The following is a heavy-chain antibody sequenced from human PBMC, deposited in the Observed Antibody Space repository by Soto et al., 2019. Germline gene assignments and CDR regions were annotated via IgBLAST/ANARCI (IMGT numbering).Heavy chain of an antibody. Sequence: ASVKVSCKASGYTFTGYYMHWVRQAPGQGLEWMGWINPNSGGTNYAQKFQGWVTMTRDTSISTAYMELSRLRSDDTAVYYCARAAKAFLYYIDYWGQGTLVTVSS. CDR3: ARAAKAFLYYIDY. CDR2: INPNSGGT. D-gene: IGHD2-21*01. J-gene: IGHJ4*02. V-gene: IGHV1-2*04. CDR1: GYTFTGYY.